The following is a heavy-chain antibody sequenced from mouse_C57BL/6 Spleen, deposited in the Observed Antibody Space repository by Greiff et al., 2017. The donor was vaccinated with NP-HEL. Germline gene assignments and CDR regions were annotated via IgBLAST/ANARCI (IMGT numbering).Heavy chain of an antibody. CDR2: INPSTGGT. CDR3: ARYDYYGEDY. Sequence: VQLKESGPELVKPGASVKISCKASGYSFTGYYMHWVKQSSEKSLEWIGEINPSTGGTSYNQKFKGKATLTVDKSSSTAYMQLKSLTSEDSAVYYCARYDYYGEDYWGQGTSVTVSS. CDR1: GYSFTGYY. V-gene: IGHV1-43*01. J-gene: IGHJ4*01.